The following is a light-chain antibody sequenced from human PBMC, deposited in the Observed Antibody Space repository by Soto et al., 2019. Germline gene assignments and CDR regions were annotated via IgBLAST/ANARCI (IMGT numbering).Light chain of an antibody. CDR3: QQSFNIPPT. CDR1: QSISTY. J-gene: IGKJ5*01. Sequence: DIQLTQSPSSPSASVGDSVTISCRASQSISTYFSWYQQKPGKAPILLIFSAFNLKSGVPSRVSASGSGTEFTLTISGLQPEDFATYFCQQSFNIPPTFGQGTRLEIK. CDR2: SAF. V-gene: IGKV1-39*01.